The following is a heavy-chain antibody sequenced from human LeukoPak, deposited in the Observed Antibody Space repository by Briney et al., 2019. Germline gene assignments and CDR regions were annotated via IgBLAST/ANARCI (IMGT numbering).Heavy chain of an antibody. Sequence: GGSLRLSCAASGFTFSSYAMSWVRQAPGKGLEWVSAISGSGGSTYYADSVKGRFTISRDNSKNTLYLQMNSLRAEDTAVYYCARDRRSGYSYGQSYGMDVWGQGTTVTVSS. CDR1: GFTFSSYA. J-gene: IGHJ6*02. V-gene: IGHV3-23*01. CDR2: ISGSGGST. D-gene: IGHD5-18*01. CDR3: ARDRRSGYSYGQSYGMDV.